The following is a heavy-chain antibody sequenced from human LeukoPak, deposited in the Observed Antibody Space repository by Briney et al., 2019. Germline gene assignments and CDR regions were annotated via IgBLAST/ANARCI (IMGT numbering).Heavy chain of an antibody. CDR1: GSSINTYY. CDR3: ARGGGSSSPRGTWFDP. Sequence: SETLSLTCTVSGSSINTYYWNWMRQSPGKGLEWIGYIYDNGNTNFNASLKSRVTISVDTSKKQVSLKLSSVTAADTAIHYCARGGGSSSPRGTWFDPWGQGTLVTVSS. D-gene: IGHD2-2*01. CDR2: IYDNGNT. V-gene: IGHV4-59*01. J-gene: IGHJ5*02.